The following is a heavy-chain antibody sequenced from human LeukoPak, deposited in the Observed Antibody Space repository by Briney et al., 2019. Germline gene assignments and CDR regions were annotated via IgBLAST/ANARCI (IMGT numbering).Heavy chain of an antibody. J-gene: IGHJ3*02. CDR3: AREWVYYDSSGYYYPNAFDI. CDR2: IYTSGST. V-gene: IGHV4-4*07. Sequence: KPSETLSLTCTVSGGSMSNYYWSWIRQPAGKGLEWIGRIYTSGSTNYNPSLKSRVTMSVDTSKNQFSLKLSSVTAADTAVYYCAREWVYYDSSGYYYPNAFDIWGQGTMVTVSS. D-gene: IGHD3-22*01. CDR1: GGSMSNYY.